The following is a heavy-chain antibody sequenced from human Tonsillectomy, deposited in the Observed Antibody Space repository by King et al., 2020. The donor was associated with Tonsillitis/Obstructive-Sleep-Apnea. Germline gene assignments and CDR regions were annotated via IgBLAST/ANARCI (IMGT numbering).Heavy chain of an antibody. CDR1: GFTVSSNY. CDR3: ARAPLGYESYWYVDL. CDR2: IYSGGST. J-gene: IGHJ2*01. V-gene: IGHV3-53*01. Sequence: VQLVESGGGLIQPGGSLRLSCAASGFTVSSNYMSWVRQAPGKGLEWVSVIYSGGSTYYADSVKGRFTISRDNSKNTLYLQMNSLRAEDTAVYYCARAPLGYESYWYVDLWGRGTLGTVSS. D-gene: IGHD3-3*01.